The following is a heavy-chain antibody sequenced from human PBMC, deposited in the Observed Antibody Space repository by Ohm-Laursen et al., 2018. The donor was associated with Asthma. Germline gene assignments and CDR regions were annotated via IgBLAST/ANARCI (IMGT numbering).Heavy chain of an antibody. CDR2: GGSYYDGGLK. J-gene: IGHJ4*02. V-gene: IGHV3-30-3*01. Sequence: SLRLSCAASGFTFRSYAMHWVRQAPGKGLEWVAVGGSYYDGGLKYYADSVKGRFTISRDNSKNTLYLQMNSLRAEDTAVYYCAKDLSRYCSGGSCYAFDYWGQGTLVTVSS. CDR3: AKDLSRYCSGGSCYAFDY. D-gene: IGHD2-15*01. CDR1: GFTFRSYA.